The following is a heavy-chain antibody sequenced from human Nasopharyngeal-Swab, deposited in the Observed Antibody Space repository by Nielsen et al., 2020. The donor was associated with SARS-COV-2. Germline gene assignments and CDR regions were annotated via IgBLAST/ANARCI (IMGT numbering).Heavy chain of an antibody. CDR3: ARGLSGIVPAPILGLGPYYYYYYMDV. J-gene: IGHJ6*03. V-gene: IGHV4-34*01. CDR2: INHSGST. Sequence: WIRQPPGKGPEWIAEINHSGSTNYSPSLKSRVTLSVDTSMNQVSLEVRSVTAADTAVYYCARGLSGIVPAPILGLGPYYYYYYMDVWGKGTTVTVSS. D-gene: IGHD2-2*01.